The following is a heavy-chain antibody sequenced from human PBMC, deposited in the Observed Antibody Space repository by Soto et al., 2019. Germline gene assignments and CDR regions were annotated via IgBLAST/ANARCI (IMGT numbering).Heavy chain of an antibody. CDR3: TRPLYCRGTYYAFDN. J-gene: IGHJ4*02. CDR1: GYTPTNYD. CDR2: ISAYNGNT. Sequence: QVPLVQSGPEVKKPGASVKVSCKTSGYTPTNYDIGWVRQAPGQGLEYMGWISAYNGNTNYARKLQDRVTLTTDTSTRTAYMELRSLVSDYTPLYYCTRPLYCRGTYYAFDNSGQGTLVTVSS. D-gene: IGHD1-26*01. V-gene: IGHV1-18*01.